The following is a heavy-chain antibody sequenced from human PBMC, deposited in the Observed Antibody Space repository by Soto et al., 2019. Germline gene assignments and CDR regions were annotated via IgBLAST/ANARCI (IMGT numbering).Heavy chain of an antibody. V-gene: IGHV3-74*01. CDR3: ASSLLTPFDY. D-gene: IGHD7-27*01. CDR1: GVTFSSYW. Sequence: EVQLVESGGGLVQPGGSLRLSCAASGVTFSSYWMHWVRQVPGKGLVWVSRINSDGSSTSYADSVKGRFTISRDNAKNILYLQMNSLRAEDTAVYYCASSLLTPFDYWGQGTLVTVSS. CDR2: INSDGSST. J-gene: IGHJ4*02.